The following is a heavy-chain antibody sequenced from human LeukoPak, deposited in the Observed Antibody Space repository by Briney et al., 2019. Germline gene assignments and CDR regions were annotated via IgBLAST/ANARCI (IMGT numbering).Heavy chain of an antibody. Sequence: PGGSLRLSCAASGFTFSSYAMSWVRQAPGKGLEWVSAISGSGGSTYYADSVKGRFTISRDNSKNTLYLQMNSLRAEDTAVYYCAKDHFGSGWYLGVYYWGQGTLATVSS. CDR2: ISGSGGST. CDR3: AKDHFGSGWYLGVYY. CDR1: GFTFSSYA. V-gene: IGHV3-23*01. J-gene: IGHJ4*02. D-gene: IGHD6-19*01.